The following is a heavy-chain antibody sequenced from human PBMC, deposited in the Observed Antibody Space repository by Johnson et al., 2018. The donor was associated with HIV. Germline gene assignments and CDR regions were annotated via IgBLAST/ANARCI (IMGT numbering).Heavy chain of an antibody. CDR1: GFTFSTYG. J-gene: IGHJ3*02. CDR3: AKVLSPRPWGDDAFDI. CDR2: IWYDGSKK. V-gene: IGHV3-33*06. Sequence: VQLVESGGGVVQSGRSLRLSCAASGFTFSTYGMHWVRQAPGKGLEWVAVIWYDGSKKYYVESVQGRFPISRDNSKNTLYLQMNSLRAEDTAVYYCAKVLSPRPWGDDAFDIWGQGTMVTVSS. D-gene: IGHD7-27*01.